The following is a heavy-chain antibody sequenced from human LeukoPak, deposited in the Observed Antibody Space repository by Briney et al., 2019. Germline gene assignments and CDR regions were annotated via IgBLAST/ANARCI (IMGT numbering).Heavy chain of an antibody. J-gene: IGHJ4*02. D-gene: IGHD6-13*01. CDR2: IYYSGST. CDR3: ARHPPGIAAATYLDY. Sequence: SETLSLTCTVSDGSISSYYWSWIRQPPGKGLEWIGYIYYSGSTNYNPSLKSRVTISVDTSKNQFSLKLSSVTAADTAVYYCARHPPGIAAATYLDYWGQGTLVTVSS. V-gene: IGHV4-59*08. CDR1: DGSISSYY.